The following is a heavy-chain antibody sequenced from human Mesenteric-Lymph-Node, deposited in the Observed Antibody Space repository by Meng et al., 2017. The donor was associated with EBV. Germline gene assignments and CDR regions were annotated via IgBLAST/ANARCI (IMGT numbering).Heavy chain of an antibody. CDR3: GHTTGRDWYFDL. V-gene: IGHV2-5*01. CDR2: IYWHDER. J-gene: IGHJ2*01. D-gene: IGHD3-10*01. CDR1: GFSLTTRGVG. Sequence: QITLKESGPTVVRATQTPTLTLTFSGFSLTTRGVGVGWIRQPPGTAPEWLALIYWHDERRYRPSLKSRLTITKDTSNNQVVLTMTNMDPADTATYYCGHTTGRDWYFDLWGRGTLVTVSS.